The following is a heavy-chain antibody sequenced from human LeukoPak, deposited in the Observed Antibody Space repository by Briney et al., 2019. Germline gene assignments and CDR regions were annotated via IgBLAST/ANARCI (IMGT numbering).Heavy chain of an antibody. CDR2: IYTSGST. CDR3: ARSRRELLSFDY. Sequence: KTSETLSLTCTVSGGSISSGSYYWSWIRQPAGKGLEWIGRIYTSGSTNYNPSLKSRDTISVDTSKNQFSLKLSSVTAADTAVYYCARSRRELLSFDYWGQGTLVTVSS. D-gene: IGHD1-26*01. CDR1: GGSISSGSYY. J-gene: IGHJ4*02. V-gene: IGHV4-61*02.